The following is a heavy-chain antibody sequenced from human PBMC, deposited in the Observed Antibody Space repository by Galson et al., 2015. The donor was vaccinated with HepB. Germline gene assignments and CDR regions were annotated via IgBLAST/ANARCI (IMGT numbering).Heavy chain of an antibody. CDR2: INHSGSS. Sequence: LSLTCAVYGGSFSGYYWSWIRQPPGKGLEWIGEINHSGSSNYNPSLKSRVTISVDTSKNQFSLKLSSVTAADTAVFYCAREDVGADYWGQGTLVTVSS. D-gene: IGHD1-26*01. CDR3: AREDVGADY. J-gene: IGHJ4*02. CDR1: GGSFSGYY. V-gene: IGHV4-34*01.